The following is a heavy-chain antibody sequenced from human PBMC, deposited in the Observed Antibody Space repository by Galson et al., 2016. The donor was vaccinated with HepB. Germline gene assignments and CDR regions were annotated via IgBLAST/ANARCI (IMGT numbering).Heavy chain of an antibody. Sequence: SVKVSCKASGYTFTNYYMNWVRQAPGQGLEWVGLINPSGGATNYAQKFQGRVTMTRDTSTSTASMELSSLTTEDTAVYYCARGDGDFWSAYYVRYYFDYWGQGTLVTVSS. CDR2: INPSGGAT. V-gene: IGHV1-46*01. CDR1: GYTFTNYY. D-gene: IGHD3-3*01. CDR3: ARGDGDFWSAYYVRYYFDY. J-gene: IGHJ4*02.